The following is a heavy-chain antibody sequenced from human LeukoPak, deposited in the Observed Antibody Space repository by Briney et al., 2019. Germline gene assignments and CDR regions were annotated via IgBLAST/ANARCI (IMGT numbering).Heavy chain of an antibody. J-gene: IGHJ4*02. D-gene: IGHD6-19*01. CDR3: ARAVYSSGWPDFDY. CDR1: GYPFTGYY. V-gene: IGHV1-2*02. CDR2: INPNSGGT. Sequence: ASVKVSCKASGYPFTGYYIHWVRQAPGQGLEWMGWINPNSGGTNYAQKFQGRVTMTRDASISTAYMELSRLRSDDTAVYYCARAVYSSGWPDFDYWGQGTLVTVSS.